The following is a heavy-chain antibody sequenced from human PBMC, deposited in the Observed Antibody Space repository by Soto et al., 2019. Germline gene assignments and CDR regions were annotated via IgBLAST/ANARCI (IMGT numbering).Heavy chain of an antibody. CDR3: AREDPYGSGSYYNVGCYRQFDY. J-gene: IGHJ4*02. Sequence: GPSVKVSCKASGYTFTSYGISWVRQAPGQGLEWMGWISAYNGNTNYAQKLQGRVTMTTDTSTSTAYMELRSLRSDDTAVYYCAREDPYGSGSYYNVGCYRQFDYWGQGTLVTVSS. CDR1: GYTFTSYG. CDR2: ISAYNGNT. D-gene: IGHD3-10*01. V-gene: IGHV1-18*01.